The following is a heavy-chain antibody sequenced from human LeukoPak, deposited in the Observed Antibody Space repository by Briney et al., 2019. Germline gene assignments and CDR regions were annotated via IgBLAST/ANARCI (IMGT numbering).Heavy chain of an antibody. CDR2: ILFDGSKE. Sequence: PGGALRLSCAASGLTFSSYDMHWVSQAPGKGLEGVALILFDGSKEYYVDSVKGRFTISRDDSKNTLYLQMNSLRAEDTAVYYCATDQKGFPRGFDYWGQGTLVTVSS. V-gene: IGHV3-30*03. D-gene: IGHD2-15*01. J-gene: IGHJ4*02. CDR3: ATDQKGFPRGFDY. CDR1: GLTFSSYD.